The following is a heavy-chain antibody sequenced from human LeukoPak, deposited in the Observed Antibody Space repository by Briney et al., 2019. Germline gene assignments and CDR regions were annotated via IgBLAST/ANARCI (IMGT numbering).Heavy chain of an antibody. V-gene: IGHV3-7*01. CDR3: ARRGNDWRPLDM. J-gene: IGHJ3*02. D-gene: IGHD3-9*01. CDR1: GFIFSNYC. CDR2: MKQDGSEK. Sequence: GGSQRLSCAASGFIFSNYCMDWVRQAPGKGLEWVANMKQDGSEKYYVDSVKGRFTISRDNARNSLSLQMNSLRAEDTAVYYCARRGNDWRPLDMWGQRTGVTVSS.